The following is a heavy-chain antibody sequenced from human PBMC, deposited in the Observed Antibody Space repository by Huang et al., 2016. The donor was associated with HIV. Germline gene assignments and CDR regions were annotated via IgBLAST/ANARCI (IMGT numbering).Heavy chain of an antibody. D-gene: IGHD3-3*01. Sequence: QVQLQESGPGLVKPSETLSLTCTVSGGSISTHYWGWIRQPPGKGLEWIGTIDYRGSTNDSPSLKSRVTILLDTSKNQFSLRVNSVTAADTAMYYCARDHHDFWRGYRRMYFFDHWGQGTLVTVSS. CDR3: ARDHHDFWRGYRRMYFFDH. CDR1: GGSISTHY. J-gene: IGHJ4*02. CDR2: IDYRGST. V-gene: IGHV4-59*11.